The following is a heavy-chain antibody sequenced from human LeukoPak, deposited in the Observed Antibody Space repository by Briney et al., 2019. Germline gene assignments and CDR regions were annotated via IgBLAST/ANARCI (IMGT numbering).Heavy chain of an antibody. V-gene: IGHV4-34*01. CDR1: GGSFSGYY. J-gene: IGHJ6*02. D-gene: IGHD3-10*01. CDR2: INHSGST. CDR3: ARGLYIDSGSYTTQYYGMDV. Sequence: SETLSLTCAVYGGSFSGYYWSWIRQPPGKGLEWIGEINHSGSTNYNPSLKSRVTISVDTSKNQFSLKLSSVTAADTAVYYCARGLYIDSGSYTTQYYGMDVWGQGTTVTVSS.